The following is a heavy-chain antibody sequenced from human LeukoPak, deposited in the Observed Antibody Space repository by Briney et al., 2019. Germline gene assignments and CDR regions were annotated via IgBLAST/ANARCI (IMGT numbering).Heavy chain of an antibody. D-gene: IGHD3-10*01. CDR2: IYPGDSRA. V-gene: IGHV5-51*01. J-gene: IGHJ4*02. Sequence: GESLKISCRVSGYRFTTYWIAWVRQMPGRGLEWMGIIYPGDSRATYNPSFQGQVTLSVDKSIDTAYLQWSSLKASDTATYYCARAGVAVEGRLYYDYWGQGTLVTVPS. CDR1: GYRFTTYW. CDR3: ARAGVAVEGRLYYDY.